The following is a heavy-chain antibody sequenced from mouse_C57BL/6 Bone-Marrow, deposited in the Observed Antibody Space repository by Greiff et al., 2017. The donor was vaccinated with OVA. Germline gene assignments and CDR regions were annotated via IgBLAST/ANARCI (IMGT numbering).Heavy chain of an antibody. CDR2: IDPETGGT. D-gene: IGHD1-1*01. CDR1: GYTFTDYE. Sequence: QVQLKQSGAELVRPGASVTLSCKASGYTFTDYEMHWVKQTPVHGLEWIGAIDPETGGTAYNQKFKGKAILTAGKSSSTAYMELRSLTSEDSAVYYCTRWSTTVVADYWGQGTTLTVSS. V-gene: IGHV1-15*01. CDR3: TRWSTTVVADY. J-gene: IGHJ2*01.